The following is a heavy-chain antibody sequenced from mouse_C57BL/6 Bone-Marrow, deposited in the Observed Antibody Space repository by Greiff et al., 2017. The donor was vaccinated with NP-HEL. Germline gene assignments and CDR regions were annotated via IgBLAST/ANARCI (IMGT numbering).Heavy chain of an antibody. J-gene: IGHJ4*01. CDR3: ATGTDAMDY. D-gene: IGHD4-1*01. CDR2: IYPGSGNT. V-gene: IGHV1-66*01. Sequence: QVQLQQSGPELVKPGASVKISCKASGYSFTSYYIHWVEQRPGQGLEWIGWIYPGSGNTKYNEKFKGKATLTADTSSSTAYMQLSSLTSEDSAVYYCATGTDAMDYWGQGTSVTVSS. CDR1: GYSFTSYY.